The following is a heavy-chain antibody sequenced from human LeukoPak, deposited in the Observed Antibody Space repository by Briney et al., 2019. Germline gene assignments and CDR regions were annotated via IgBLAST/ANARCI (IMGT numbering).Heavy chain of an antibody. Sequence: SETLSLTCVVSGGSISSTNWWSWVRQPPGKGLEWIGEIYHSGSTNYNPSLKSRVIISVDTSKDQFSLKLSSVTAADTAVYYCASGYYYDSSGYRVDYWGQGTLVTVSS. V-gene: IGHV4-4*02. CDR1: GGSISSTNW. CDR3: ASGYYYDSSGYRVDY. J-gene: IGHJ4*02. D-gene: IGHD3-22*01. CDR2: IYHSGST.